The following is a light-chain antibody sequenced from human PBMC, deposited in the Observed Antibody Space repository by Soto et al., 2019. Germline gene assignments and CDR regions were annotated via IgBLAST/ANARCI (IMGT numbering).Light chain of an antibody. CDR2: ANK. CDR1: SSNIGGNT. J-gene: IGLJ3*02. V-gene: IGLV1-44*01. Sequence: QSVLTQPPSASGTPGQRVTISCSGSSSNIGGNTVNWYQQLPGTAPKLLMFANKERPSGVPDRFSASKSGTSASLAINGLQYDDEADYYCATWDDSLNGWVFGGGTKVTVL. CDR3: ATWDDSLNGWV.